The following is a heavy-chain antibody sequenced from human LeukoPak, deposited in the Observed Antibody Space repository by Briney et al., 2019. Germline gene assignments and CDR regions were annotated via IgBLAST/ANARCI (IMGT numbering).Heavy chain of an antibody. V-gene: IGHV5-51*01. J-gene: IGHJ4*02. CDR3: ARHSYGTNYYFDY. Sequence: KHGESLKISCKGSGYSFTSYWIGWVRQMPGKGLEWMGIIYPGDSDTRYSPSFQGQVTISADRSISTAYLQWSSLKASDTAMYYCARHSYGTNYYFDYWGQGTLVTVSS. D-gene: IGHD5-18*01. CDR2: IYPGDSDT. CDR1: GYSFTSYW.